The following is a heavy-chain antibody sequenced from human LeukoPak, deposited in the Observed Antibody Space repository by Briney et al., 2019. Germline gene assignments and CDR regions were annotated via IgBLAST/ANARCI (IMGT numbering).Heavy chain of an antibody. CDR1: GFTFRSYV. CDR3: AKLVVPPFLEGMDV. V-gene: IGHV3-23*01. J-gene: IGHJ6*02. Sequence: GGSLRLSCAASGFTFRSYVMTWVRQAPGKGLEWVSAVSGSGGGTYYADSVKGRFTISRDNARNTLYLQMSSLRAEDTAVYYCAKLVVPPFLEGMDVWGQRTTVTVSS. CDR2: VSGSGGGT. D-gene: IGHD2-2*01.